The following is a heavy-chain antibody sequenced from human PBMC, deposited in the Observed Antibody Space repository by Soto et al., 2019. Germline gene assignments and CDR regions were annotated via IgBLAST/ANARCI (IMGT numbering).Heavy chain of an antibody. V-gene: IGHV3-33*06. D-gene: IGHD6-13*01. CDR2: IWYDGTDN. Sequence: VGSLRLSCAASWFAFSRYGMHWVRQAPDKGLEWVAVIWYDGTDNYYADSVRGRFTISRDNSKNTLYLQVDSLRVDDTAVYYCAKDRSSSLDAMDVWGQGTTVTVSS. J-gene: IGHJ6*02. CDR3: AKDRSSSLDAMDV. CDR1: WFAFSRYG.